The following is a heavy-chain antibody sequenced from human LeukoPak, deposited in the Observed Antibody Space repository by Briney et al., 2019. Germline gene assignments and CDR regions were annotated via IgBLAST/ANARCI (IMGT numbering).Heavy chain of an antibody. CDR3: ARGAVVVPAAMEH. Sequence: ASVKVSCKASGYTFTGYYMHWVRQAPGQGLEWMGWINPNSGGTIYAQKLQGRVTMTTDTSTSTAYMELRSLRSDDTAVYYCARGAVVVPAAMEHWGQGTLVIVSS. J-gene: IGHJ1*01. CDR2: INPNSGGT. V-gene: IGHV1-2*02. CDR1: GYTFTGYY. D-gene: IGHD2-2*01.